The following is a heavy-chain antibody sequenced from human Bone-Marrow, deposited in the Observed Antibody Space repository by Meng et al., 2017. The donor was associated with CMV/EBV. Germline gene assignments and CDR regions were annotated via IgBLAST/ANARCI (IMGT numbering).Heavy chain of an antibody. V-gene: IGHV1-69*05. Sequence: KVSCKASGGTFSSYAISWVRQAPGQGLEWMGGIIPIFGTANYAQKCQGRVTITTDESTSTAYMELSSLRSEDTAVYYCARSLTESVVVPAAGFDPWGQGTLVTVSS. CDR1: GGTFSSYA. J-gene: IGHJ5*02. CDR3: ARSLTESVVVPAAGFDP. D-gene: IGHD2-2*01. CDR2: IIPIFGTA.